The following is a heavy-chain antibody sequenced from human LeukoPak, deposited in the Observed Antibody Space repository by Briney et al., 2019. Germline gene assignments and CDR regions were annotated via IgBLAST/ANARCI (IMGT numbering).Heavy chain of an antibody. Sequence: ASVKVSCKASGYTFTSFDINWVRQATGQGLEWMGWMNPNSGNTGYAQNLQGRVTMTRNNSISTAYMEVSSLRSEDTAVYYCARGLAEWEQNDAFDIWGQGTMVTVSS. CDR2: MNPNSGNT. CDR1: GYTFTSFD. D-gene: IGHD1-26*01. CDR3: ARGLAEWEQNDAFDI. J-gene: IGHJ3*02. V-gene: IGHV1-8*01.